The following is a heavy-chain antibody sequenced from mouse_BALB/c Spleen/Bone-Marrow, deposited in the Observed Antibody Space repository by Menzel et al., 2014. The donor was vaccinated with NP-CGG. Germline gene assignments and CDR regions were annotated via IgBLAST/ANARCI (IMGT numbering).Heavy chain of an antibody. CDR1: GHTFTDYW. CDR2: IDTSDSYT. Sequence: QVQLQQSGAELVMPGAPVKMSCKASGHTFTDYWMHWVKQRPGQGLEWIGAIDTSDSYTSYNQKFKGKATLTVDESSSTAYMQLSSLTSEDSAVYYCARSDYRFDPLPYWGQGTLVTVSA. D-gene: IGHD2-14*01. V-gene: IGHV1-69*01. J-gene: IGHJ3*01. CDR3: ARSDYRFDPLPY.